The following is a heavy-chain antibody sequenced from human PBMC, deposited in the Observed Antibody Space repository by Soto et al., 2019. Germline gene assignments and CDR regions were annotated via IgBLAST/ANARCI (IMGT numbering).Heavy chain of an antibody. V-gene: IGHV3-21*01. CDR3: VRARSTDSRPDY. Sequence: ELQLVESGGGLVKPGGSLRLSCAASGFTFSLYSMIWVRQAPGKGLEWVASITSSSSYIYYEDSLKGRFTISRDNAKNSLFLQLDSLRAEDTAVYFCVRARSTDSRPDYWGQGTLVTVSS. J-gene: IGHJ4*02. CDR1: GFTFSLYS. D-gene: IGHD3-22*01. CDR2: ITSSSSYI.